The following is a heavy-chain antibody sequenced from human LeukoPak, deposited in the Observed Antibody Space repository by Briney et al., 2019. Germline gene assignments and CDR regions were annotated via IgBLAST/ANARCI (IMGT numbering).Heavy chain of an antibody. J-gene: IGHJ4*02. Sequence: GGSLGLSCAASGFTFSSSWMYWVRQAPGKGLLWVSRINSDESITTYADSVKGRFTISRDNAKNTLYLQMNSLRAEDTAVYYCARGLVPGFLDYWGQGTPVTVSS. CDR3: ARGLVPGFLDY. CDR1: GFTFSSSW. CDR2: INSDESIT. D-gene: IGHD4-11*01. V-gene: IGHV3-74*01.